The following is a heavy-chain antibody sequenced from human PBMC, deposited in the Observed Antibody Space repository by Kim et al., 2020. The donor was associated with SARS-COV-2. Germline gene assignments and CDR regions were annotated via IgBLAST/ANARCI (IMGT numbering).Heavy chain of an antibody. V-gene: IGHV3-30*18. Sequence: GGSLRLSCAASGFTFSSYGMHWVRQAPGKGLEWVAVISYDGSYKYYADSVKGRFTISRDNSKNTLYLQMNSLRAEDTAVYYCAKGWSGYWYYFDYWCQGTLVTVSS. CDR3: AKGWSGYWYYFDY. D-gene: IGHD3-3*01. CDR2: ISYDGSYK. J-gene: IGHJ4*02. CDR1: GFTFSSYG.